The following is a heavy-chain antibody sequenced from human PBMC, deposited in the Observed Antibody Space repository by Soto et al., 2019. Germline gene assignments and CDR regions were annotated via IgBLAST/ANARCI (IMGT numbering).Heavy chain of an antibody. CDR2: ISGSDGKT. Sequence: EVQLLESGGGLVRPGGSLRLSCTASGFSFSSYALSWVRQAPGKGLEWVSTISGSDGKTYYADSVKGRFSISRDTSKITLYLEMTSLRVEDTAVYYCARWSFLDYWGQGTRVTVS. J-gene: IGHJ4*02. V-gene: IGHV3-23*01. CDR1: GFSFSSYA. CDR3: ARWSFLDY. D-gene: IGHD1-26*01.